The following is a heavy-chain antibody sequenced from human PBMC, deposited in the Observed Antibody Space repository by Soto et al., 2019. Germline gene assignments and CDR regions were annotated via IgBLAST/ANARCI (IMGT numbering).Heavy chain of an antibody. CDR3: TTDQYYYDSSGYYYVGVPDRF. Sequence: GGSLRLSCAASGFTFSNAWINWVRQAPGKGLEWVGRIKSKTDGGTTDYAAPVKGRFTISRDDSKNTLYLQMNSLKTEDTAVYYCTTDQYYYDSSGYYYVGVPDRFWGQGTLVTVSS. V-gene: IGHV3-15*07. CDR2: IKSKTDGGTT. D-gene: IGHD3-22*01. J-gene: IGHJ4*02. CDR1: GFTFSNAW.